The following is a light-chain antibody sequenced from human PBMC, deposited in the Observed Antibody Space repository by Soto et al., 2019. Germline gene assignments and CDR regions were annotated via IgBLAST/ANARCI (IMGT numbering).Light chain of an antibody. J-gene: IGKJ2*02. Sequence: EVVLTQSPATLSLSQGERATLSCRASQAVPSYLAWYQQKPGQAPRLLIYDISNRATGIPARFSGSGSGTDFTITSSSLEPEDVAVYYCHQRNSWPRSTFGQGTKLEIK. CDR2: DIS. CDR3: HQRNSWPRST. CDR1: QAVPSY. V-gene: IGKV3-11*01.